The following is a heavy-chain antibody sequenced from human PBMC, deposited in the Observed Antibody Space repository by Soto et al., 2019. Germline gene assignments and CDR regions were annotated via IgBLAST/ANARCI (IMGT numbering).Heavy chain of an antibody. Sequence: GASVKVSCKASGGTFSSYAISWVRQAPGQGLEWMGGIIPIFGTANYAQKFQGRVTITADESTSTAYMELSSLRSEDTAVYYCARDGERTAMVTVDGPYGMDVWGQGTTVTVSS. CDR2: IIPIFGTA. CDR3: ARDGERTAMVTVDGPYGMDV. D-gene: IGHD5-18*01. CDR1: GGTFSSYA. J-gene: IGHJ6*02. V-gene: IGHV1-69*13.